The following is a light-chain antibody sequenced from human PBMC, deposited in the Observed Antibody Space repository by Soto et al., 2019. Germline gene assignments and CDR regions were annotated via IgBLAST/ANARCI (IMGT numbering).Light chain of an antibody. V-gene: IGLV4-69*01. CDR1: GGHSSYA. CDR3: QTWGSGIPVV. J-gene: IGLJ2*01. CDR2: LDSDGSH. Sequence: QLVLTQSPSASASLGASVKLTCTLSGGHSSYAIAWHQQQPGKGPRYLMKLDSDGSHNKGDGIPDRFSGSSSGAERYLPISSLQSEDEADYYCQTWGSGIPVVFGGGTKLTVL.